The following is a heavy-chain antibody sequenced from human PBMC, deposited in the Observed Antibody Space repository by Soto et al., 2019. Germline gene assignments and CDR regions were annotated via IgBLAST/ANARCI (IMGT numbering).Heavy chain of an antibody. V-gene: IGHV1-69*01. D-gene: IGHD3-22*01. Sequence: QVQLVQSGAEVKKPGASVKVSCKASGGTFSSYAISWVRQAPGQGLEWMGGIITIFGTANYAQKFQGRVTITADESTSTAYMELSSLRSEDTAVYYCARDASQYYYDSSGYYRWGQGTLVTVSS. CDR2: IITIFGTA. J-gene: IGHJ4*02. CDR1: GGTFSSYA. CDR3: ARDASQYYYDSSGYYR.